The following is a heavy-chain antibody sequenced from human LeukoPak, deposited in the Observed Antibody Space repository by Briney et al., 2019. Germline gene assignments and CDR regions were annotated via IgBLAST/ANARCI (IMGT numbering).Heavy chain of an antibody. V-gene: IGHV4-38-2*02. Sequence: SENLSLTCTVSGYSISSGYYWGWIRQPPGKGLEWIGSIYHSGSTYYNPSLKSRVTISVDTSKNQFSLKLSSVTAADTAVYYCASPFGGVIGKGYWGQGTLVTVSS. J-gene: IGHJ4*02. D-gene: IGHD3-16*02. CDR2: IYHSGST. CDR3: ASPFGGVIGKGY. CDR1: GYSISSGYY.